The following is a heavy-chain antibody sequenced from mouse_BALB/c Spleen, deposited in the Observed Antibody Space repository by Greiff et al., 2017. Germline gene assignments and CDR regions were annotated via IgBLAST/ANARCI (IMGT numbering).Heavy chain of an antibody. CDR2: ISNLAYSI. V-gene: IGHV5-15*02. CDR1: GFTFSDYG. Sequence: EVKLVESGGGLVQPGGSRKLSCAASGFTFSDYGMAWVRQAPGKGPEWVAFISNLAYSIYYADTVTGRFTISRENAKNTLYLEMSSLRSEDTAMYYGARGDYDVEAWFAYWGQGTLVTVSA. CDR3: ARGDYDVEAWFAY. J-gene: IGHJ3*01. D-gene: IGHD2-4*01.